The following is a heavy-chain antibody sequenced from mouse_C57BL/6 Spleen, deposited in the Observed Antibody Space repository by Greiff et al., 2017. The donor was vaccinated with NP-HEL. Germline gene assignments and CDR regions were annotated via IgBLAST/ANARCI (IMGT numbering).Heavy chain of an antibody. Sequence: QVQLQQSGAELVKPGASVKISCKASGYAFSSYWMNWVKQRPGKGLEWIGQIYPGDGDTNYNGKFKGKATLTADKSSSTAYMQLSSLTSEDSAVYFCARAYDGPPWFAYWGQGTLVTVSA. CDR3: ARAYDGPPWFAY. J-gene: IGHJ3*01. D-gene: IGHD2-3*01. CDR2: IYPGDGDT. CDR1: GYAFSSYW. V-gene: IGHV1-80*01.